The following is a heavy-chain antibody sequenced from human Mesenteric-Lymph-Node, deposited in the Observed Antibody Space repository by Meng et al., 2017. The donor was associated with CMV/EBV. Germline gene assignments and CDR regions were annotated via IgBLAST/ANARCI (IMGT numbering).Heavy chain of an antibody. CDR2: TYWNDDK. CDR1: LSTSGVG. D-gene: IGHD5-24*01. V-gene: IGHV2-5*01. J-gene: IGHJ5*02. CDR3: AHSPLDDYKPPYNWFDP. Sequence: LSTSGVGVGWIRQPPGKALEWLALTYWNDDKRYSPSLKSRLTITKDTSKNQVVLTMTNMDPVDTATYYCAHSPLDDYKPPYNWFDPWGQGTLVTVSS.